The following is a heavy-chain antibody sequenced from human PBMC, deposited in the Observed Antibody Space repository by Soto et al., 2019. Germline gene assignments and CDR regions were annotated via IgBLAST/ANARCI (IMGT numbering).Heavy chain of an antibody. Sequence: QVQLVQSGAEVKKPGASVKVSCKASGYTFTSYYMHWVRQAPGQGLEWMGIINPSGGSTSYAQKFQGRVTMTRDTSTSIVYMELSSLRSEDTAVYYCARGTIVVVVAAADDYYGMDVWGQGTTVTVSS. CDR3: ARGTIVVVVAAADDYYGMDV. V-gene: IGHV1-46*01. CDR1: GYTFTSYY. CDR2: INPSGGST. D-gene: IGHD2-15*01. J-gene: IGHJ6*02.